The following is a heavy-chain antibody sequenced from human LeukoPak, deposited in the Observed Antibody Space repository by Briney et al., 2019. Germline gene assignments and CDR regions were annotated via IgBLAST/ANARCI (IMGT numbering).Heavy chain of an antibody. V-gene: IGHV3-30*03. CDR2: ISNDGSNK. J-gene: IGHJ4*02. CDR1: GFTFSTYI. CDR3: AGGYSYGLDY. D-gene: IGHD5-18*01. Sequence: GRSLRLSCAASGFTFSTYIMHWVRQAPGKGLEWVALISNDGSNKYYRDSVKGRFTISRDNSKNTLHLQMNSLRPEDTAVYYCAGGYSYGLDYWGQGTLVTVSS.